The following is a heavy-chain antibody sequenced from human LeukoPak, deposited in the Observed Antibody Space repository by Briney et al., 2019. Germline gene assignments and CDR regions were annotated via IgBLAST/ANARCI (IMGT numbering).Heavy chain of an antibody. J-gene: IGHJ5*02. Sequence: SVKVSCKTSGGTFTSYAITWVRQAPGQGLEWMGKIIPISGTTNYAQKFQGRVTFTADESTGTAYMELSSLRSEDTALYYCARKLRLGGNWFDPWGQGTLVTVSS. CDR1: GGTFTSYA. CDR2: IIPISGTT. CDR3: ARKLRLGGNWFDP. D-gene: IGHD1-26*01. V-gene: IGHV1-69*13.